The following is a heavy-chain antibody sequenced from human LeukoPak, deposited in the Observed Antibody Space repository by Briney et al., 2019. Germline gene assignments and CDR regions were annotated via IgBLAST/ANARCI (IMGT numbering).Heavy chain of an antibody. CDR3: AREMATIVNQFDY. CDR1: GYTFTSYG. D-gene: IGHD5-24*01. V-gene: IGHV1-18*01. J-gene: IGHJ4*02. CDR2: ISPYNGNT. Sequence: ASVKVSCKASGYTFTSYGISWVRQAPGQGLDWMGWISPYNGNTNYAQKLQGRVTMTTDTSTTTAYMELRSLRSDDTAVYYCAREMATIVNQFDYWGQGTLVTVSS.